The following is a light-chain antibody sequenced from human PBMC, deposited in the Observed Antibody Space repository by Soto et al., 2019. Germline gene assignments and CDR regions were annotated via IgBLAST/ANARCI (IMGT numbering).Light chain of an antibody. V-gene: IGKV3-15*01. CDR2: GAS. J-gene: IGKJ4*01. CDR3: QQYASSPPLP. CDR1: QSVSSN. Sequence: VVTQSPATLSVSPGERATLSCRASQSVSSNLAWYQQKPGQAPRLLIYGASTRATGIPARFSGSGSGTDFTLTISRLEPEDFAVYYCQQYASSPPLPFGGRTKAAI.